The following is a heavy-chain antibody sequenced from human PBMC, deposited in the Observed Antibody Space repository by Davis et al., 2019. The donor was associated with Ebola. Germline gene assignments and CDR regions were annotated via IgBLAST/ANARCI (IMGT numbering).Heavy chain of an antibody. Sequence: ASVKVSCKASGYTFTSYDINWVRQATGQGLEWMGIINPSGGSTSYAQKFQGRVTMTRDTSTSTVYMELSSLRSEDTAVYYCARDRVGATRVSYFDYWGQGTLVTVSS. V-gene: IGHV1-46*01. CDR2: INPSGGST. J-gene: IGHJ4*02. D-gene: IGHD1-26*01. CDR1: GYTFTSYD. CDR3: ARDRVGATRVSYFDY.